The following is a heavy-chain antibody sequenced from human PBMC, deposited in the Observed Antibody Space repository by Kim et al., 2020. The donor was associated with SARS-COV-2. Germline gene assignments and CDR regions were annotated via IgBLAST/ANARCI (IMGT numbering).Heavy chain of an antibody. CDR2: ISRSSSYT. CDR1: GFTVSDYY. Sequence: GGSLRLSCAASGFTVSDYYMSWIRQAAGKGLEWVAYISRSSSYTKYADSVKGRFTISRDNGKNSLYLQMNSLRAEDTAVYYCARERLITIFGVVINDAFDIWGQGTMVTVSS. J-gene: IGHJ3*02. D-gene: IGHD3-3*01. V-gene: IGHV3-11*05. CDR3: ARERLITIFGVVINDAFDI.